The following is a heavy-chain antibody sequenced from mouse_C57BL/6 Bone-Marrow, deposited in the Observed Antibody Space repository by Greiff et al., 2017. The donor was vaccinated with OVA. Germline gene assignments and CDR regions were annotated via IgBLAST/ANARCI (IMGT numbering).Heavy chain of an antibody. CDR1: GYTFTSYG. D-gene: IGHD2-3*01. J-gene: IGHJ4*01. V-gene: IGHV1-81*01. CDR2: LSPRRGHT. Sequence: QVQLQQSGAELARPGASVKLSCKASGYTFTSYGISWVKQRTGQGLEWLGELSPRRGHTYYNEKFKAKAKLTADKSSSTAYMELRSLTSEDSAVYFCAISVYDGYPYYAKDDWGQGSSVTVST. CDR3: AISVYDGYPYYAKDD.